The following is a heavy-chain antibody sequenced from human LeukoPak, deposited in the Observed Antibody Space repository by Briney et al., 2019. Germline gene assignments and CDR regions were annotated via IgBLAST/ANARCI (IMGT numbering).Heavy chain of an antibody. V-gene: IGHV1-69*13. CDR3: ARLIAAAGYRAFDY. CDR2: IIPIFGTA. J-gene: IGHJ4*02. D-gene: IGHD6-13*01. Sequence: SVKVSCKASGGTFSSYAISWVRQAPGQGLEWMGGIIPIFGTANYAQKFQGRVTITADESTSTAYMGLSSLRSEDTAVYYCARLIAAAGYRAFDYWGQGTLVTVSS. CDR1: GGTFSSYA.